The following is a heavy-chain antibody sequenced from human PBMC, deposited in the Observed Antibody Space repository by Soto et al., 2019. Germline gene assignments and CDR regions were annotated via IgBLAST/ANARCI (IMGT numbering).Heavy chain of an antibody. J-gene: IGHJ4*02. D-gene: IGHD4-17*01. Sequence: ASVKVSCKASGYTFHNYGVNWVRQAPGHGLEWMGRISAYNYNTHYAQNFEGRVTMTTDTSTSTAYMELRSLRSDDTAVYYCARGALYGVAAPDYWGQGTLVTVSS. CDR3: ARGALYGVAAPDY. V-gene: IGHV1-18*01. CDR1: GYTFHNYG. CDR2: ISAYNYNT.